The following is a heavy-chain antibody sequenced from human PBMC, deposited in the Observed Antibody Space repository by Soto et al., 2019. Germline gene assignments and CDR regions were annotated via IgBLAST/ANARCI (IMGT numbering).Heavy chain of an antibody. Sequence: QVQLVQSGAEVKKPGASVKVSCRPSGYTFTAYYIHWVRQAPGQGLEWMGWVDPNSGGTRDAQNFQGRVTMTRDTSTRTVSSELNWLRCDDTALYLCGRENYWPMGYWGQGTLVSVSS. CDR2: VDPNSGGT. J-gene: IGHJ4*02. CDR3: GRENYWPMGY. CDR1: GYTFTAYY. D-gene: IGHD1-26*01. V-gene: IGHV1-2*02.